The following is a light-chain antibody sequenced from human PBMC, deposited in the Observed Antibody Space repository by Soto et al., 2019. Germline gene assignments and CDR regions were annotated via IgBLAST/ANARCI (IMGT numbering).Light chain of an antibody. Sequence: EIVLTQSPGTLSLSPGERATLSCRASQSVTSSYLVWYQQKPGQAPRLLIYGAFNRATGIPDRFSGSGSGTDFTLTISRLEPEDFAMYYCQQYGSSPPTWTFGKGTKVEIK. CDR3: QQYGSSPPTWT. V-gene: IGKV3-20*01. J-gene: IGKJ1*01. CDR1: QSVTSSY. CDR2: GAF.